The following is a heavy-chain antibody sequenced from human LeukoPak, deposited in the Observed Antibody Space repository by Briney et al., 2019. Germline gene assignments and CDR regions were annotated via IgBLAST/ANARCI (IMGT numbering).Heavy chain of an antibody. CDR3: ARYIAAAGFVEN. CDR1: GFSLSTSGMC. J-gene: IGHJ4*02. V-gene: IGHV2-70*11. D-gene: IGHD6-13*01. Sequence: SGPTLVNPTQTLTLTCTFSGFSLSTSGMCVSWIRQPPGKALEWLARIDWDDDKYYSTSLKTRLTISKDTSKNQVVLTMTNMDPVDTATYYCARYIAAAGFVENWGQGTLVTVSS. CDR2: IDWDDDK.